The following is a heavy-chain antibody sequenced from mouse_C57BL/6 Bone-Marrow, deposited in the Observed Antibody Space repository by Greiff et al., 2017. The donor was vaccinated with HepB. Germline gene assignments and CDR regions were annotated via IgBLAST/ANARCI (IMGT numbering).Heavy chain of an antibody. Sequence: EVMLVESGPVLVKPGASVKMSCKASGYTFTDYYMNWVKQSHGKSLEWIGVINPYNGGTSYNQKFKGKATLTVDKSSSTAYMELNSLTSEDSAVYYCAEDWDAPPLYWYFDVWGTGTTVTVSS. D-gene: IGHD4-1*01. CDR3: AEDWDAPPLYWYFDV. V-gene: IGHV1-19*01. J-gene: IGHJ1*03. CDR2: INPYNGGT. CDR1: GYTFTDYY.